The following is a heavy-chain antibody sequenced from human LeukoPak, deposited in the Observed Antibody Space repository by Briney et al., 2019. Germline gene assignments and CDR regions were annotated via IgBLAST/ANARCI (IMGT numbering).Heavy chain of an antibody. Sequence: GGSLRLSCAASGFTFRDYSMNWVRQAPGKGLQWVSYISTPGYTMYYADSVKGRFTISRDNAKNSLYLQMNSLRDEETAVYYCARDYGYAFDIWGQGTMVTVSS. CDR3: ARDYGYAFDI. V-gene: IGHV3-48*02. J-gene: IGHJ3*02. CDR1: GFTFRDYS. D-gene: IGHD5-18*01. CDR2: ISTPGYTM.